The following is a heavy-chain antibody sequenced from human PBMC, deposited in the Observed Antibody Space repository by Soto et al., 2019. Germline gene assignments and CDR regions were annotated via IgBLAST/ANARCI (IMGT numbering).Heavy chain of an antibody. CDR1: GGSISSYY. Sequence: SETLSLTCTVSGGSISSYYWSWIRQPPGKGLEWIGYIYYSGSTNYNPSLKSRVTISVDTSKNQFSLKLSSVTAADTAVYYCAKVGYDFWSGYLWKRFDYWGQGTLVTVSS. CDR2: IYYSGST. J-gene: IGHJ4*02. V-gene: IGHV4-59*01. D-gene: IGHD3-3*01. CDR3: AKVGYDFWSGYLWKRFDY.